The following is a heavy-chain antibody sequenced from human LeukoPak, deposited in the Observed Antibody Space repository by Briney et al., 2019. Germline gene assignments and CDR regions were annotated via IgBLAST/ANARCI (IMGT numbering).Heavy chain of an antibody. V-gene: IGHV3-23*01. CDR3: AELGITMIGGV. J-gene: IGHJ6*04. CDR1: GFTFSSFG. Sequence: GGSLRLSCAASGFTFSSFGMSWVRQAPGKGLEWVSSISGSGGRTYYTDSVKGRFTISRDNAKNSLYLQMNSLRAEDTAVYYCAELGITMIGGVWGKGTTVTISS. D-gene: IGHD3-10*02. CDR2: ISGSGGRT.